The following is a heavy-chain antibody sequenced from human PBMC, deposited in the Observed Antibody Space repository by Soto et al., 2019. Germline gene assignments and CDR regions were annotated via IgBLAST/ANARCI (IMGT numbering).Heavy chain of an antibody. CDR2: IIPIFGTA. V-gene: IGHV1-69*12. Sequence: QVQLVQSGAEVKKPGSSVKVSCKASGGTFSSYAISWVRQATGQGLEWMGGIIPIFGTANYAQKFQGRVTITADESTSTAYMELSSLRSEDTAVYYCAREELWFGPNPYSYYGMDVWGQGTTVTVSS. J-gene: IGHJ6*02. CDR3: AREELWFGPNPYSYYGMDV. CDR1: GGTFSSYA. D-gene: IGHD3-10*01.